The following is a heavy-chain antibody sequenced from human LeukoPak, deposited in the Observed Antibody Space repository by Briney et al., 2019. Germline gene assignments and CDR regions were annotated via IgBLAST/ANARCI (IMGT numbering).Heavy chain of an antibody. V-gene: IGHV1-24*01. Sequence: ASVKVSCKVSGYTLTELSMNWVRQAPGKGLERMGGFDPEDGETIYAQKVQGRVTMTDDTSTDTTYMDLSKLRSEDTAVYHFATDQLPWIMGAPIAAFDIWGQGTMVTVSS. D-gene: IGHD1-26*01. J-gene: IGHJ3*02. CDR2: FDPEDGET. CDR1: GYTLTELS. CDR3: ATDQLPWIMGAPIAAFDI.